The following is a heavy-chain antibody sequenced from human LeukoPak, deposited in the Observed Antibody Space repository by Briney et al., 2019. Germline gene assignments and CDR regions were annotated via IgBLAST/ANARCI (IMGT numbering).Heavy chain of an antibody. CDR2: IYYSGST. Sequence: SETLSLTCTVSGGSVSSNTYYWSWIRQPPGKGLEWIGYIYYSGSTNYNPSLKSRVTISVDTSKTQFSLKLSSVTAADTAVYYCARSQNYYGSGDYWSQGTLVTVSS. V-gene: IGHV4-61*01. CDR1: GGSVSSNTYY. J-gene: IGHJ4*02. CDR3: ARSQNYYGSGDY. D-gene: IGHD3-10*01.